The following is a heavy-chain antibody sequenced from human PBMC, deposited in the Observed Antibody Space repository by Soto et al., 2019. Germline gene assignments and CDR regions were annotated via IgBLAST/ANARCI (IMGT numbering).Heavy chain of an antibody. D-gene: IGHD3-3*01. CDR3: ARGVSGVVPSYFDY. Sequence: EGSLRLSCATTGFTFSIYSMNWVRQAPGKGLEWVSYISSSSSTIYYADSVKGRFTVSRDNARNSLYLQLDRLRADDTALYYCARGVSGVVPSYFDYWGQGTLLTVSS. J-gene: IGHJ4*02. CDR2: ISSSSSTI. V-gene: IGHV3-48*01. CDR1: GFTFSIYS.